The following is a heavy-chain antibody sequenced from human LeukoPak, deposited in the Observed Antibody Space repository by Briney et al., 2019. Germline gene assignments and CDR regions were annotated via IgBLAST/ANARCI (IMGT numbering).Heavy chain of an antibody. J-gene: IGHJ3*02. D-gene: IGHD1-26*01. Sequence: SLKISCAASGFTFDDYAMHWVRQAPGKGLEWVSGISWNSGSIGYADSVKGRFTISRDNAKNSLYLQMNSLRAEDTALYYCAKGLGVWAPDAFDIWGQGTMVTVSS. CDR1: GFTFDDYA. V-gene: IGHV3-9*01. CDR3: AKGLGVWAPDAFDI. CDR2: ISWNSGSI.